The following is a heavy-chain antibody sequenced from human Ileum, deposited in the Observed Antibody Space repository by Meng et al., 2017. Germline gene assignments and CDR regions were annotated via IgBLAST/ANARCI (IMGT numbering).Heavy chain of an antibody. CDR3: ARLPVAESCSGFNCYFDY. Sequence: SETLSLTCKVSGGSISSNYWAWIRQPPGKGLEWIGYMYYNGRTNYNPSLKSRVTISVDTSKNQFSLKLSSVTAADTTVYYCARLPVAESCSGFNCYFDYWGQGTLVTVS. J-gene: IGHJ4*02. V-gene: IGHV4-59*01. CDR1: GGSISSNY. CDR2: MYYNGRT. D-gene: IGHD2-15*01.